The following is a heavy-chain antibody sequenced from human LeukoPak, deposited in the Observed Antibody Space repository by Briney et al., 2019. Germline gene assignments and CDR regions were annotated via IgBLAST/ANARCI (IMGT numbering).Heavy chain of an antibody. Sequence: GGSLRLSCAAPGFTFSSYGMHWVRQAPGKGLEWVAFIRYDGSNKYYADSVKGRFTISRDNSKHPLYLQMNSLRAEDTAVYYCASITDYWGQGTLVTVSS. CDR3: ASITDY. CDR2: IRYDGSNK. CDR1: GFTFSSYG. J-gene: IGHJ4*02. D-gene: IGHD2/OR15-2a*01. V-gene: IGHV3-30*02.